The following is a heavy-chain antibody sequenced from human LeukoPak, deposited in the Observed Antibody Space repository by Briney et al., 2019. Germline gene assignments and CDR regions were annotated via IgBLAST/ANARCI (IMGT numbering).Heavy chain of an antibody. CDR2: ISAGNGNT. V-gene: IGHV1-3*01. CDR1: GGTFTSYA. J-gene: IGHJ4*02. D-gene: IGHD1-26*01. Sequence: ASVKVSCKASGGTFTSYAIHWVRQAPGQRLEWMGWISAGNGNTKYSQNFQGRVTFISNTSATTAFMELSSLRSEDAAVYYCARDSGSGNNDYWGQGTLVTVSS. CDR3: ARDSGSGNNDY.